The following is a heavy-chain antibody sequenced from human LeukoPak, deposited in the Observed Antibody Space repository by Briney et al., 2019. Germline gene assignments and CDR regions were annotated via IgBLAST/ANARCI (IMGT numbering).Heavy chain of an antibody. V-gene: IGHV4-59*01. CDR3: ARERGSYYSDFDY. CDR2: IYYSGST. J-gene: IGHJ4*02. Sequence: SETLSLTCIVSGGSISSYYWSWIRQPPGKGLGWIGYIYYSGSTNYNPSLKSRVTISVDTSENQFSLKLSSVTAADTAVYYCARERGSYYSDFDYWGQGTLVTVSS. D-gene: IGHD1-26*01. CDR1: GGSISSYY.